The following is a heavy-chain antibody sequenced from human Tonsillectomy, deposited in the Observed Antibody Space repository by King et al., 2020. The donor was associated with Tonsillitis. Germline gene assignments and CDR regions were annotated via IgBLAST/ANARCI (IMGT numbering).Heavy chain of an antibody. D-gene: IGHD3-22*01. CDR3: ARVSSDFYDSSGYHGFDI. CDR2: IYYSGST. V-gene: IGHV4-59*01. CDR1: GGSINSYY. J-gene: IGHJ3*02. Sequence: QLQESGPGLVKPSETLSLTCTVSGGSINSYYWSWIRQPPGKGLEWIGYIYYSGSTNYNPSLKSRVTISVDTSKNQCSLRLSSVTAADTAVYYFARVSSDFYDSSGYHGFDIWGQGTMVTVSS.